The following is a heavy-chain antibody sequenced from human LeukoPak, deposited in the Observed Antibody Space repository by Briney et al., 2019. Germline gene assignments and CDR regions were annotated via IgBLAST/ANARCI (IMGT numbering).Heavy chain of an antibody. Sequence: GGSLRLSCAASGFTFSSYGMCWVRQAPGKGLEWVAVISYDGSNKYYADSVKGRFTISRDNSKNTLYLQMNSLRAEDTAVYYCAMFGYSGYDYNYWGQGTLVTVFS. CDR1: GFTFSSYG. CDR3: AMFGYSGYDYNY. V-gene: IGHV3-30*03. CDR2: ISYDGSNK. D-gene: IGHD5-12*01. J-gene: IGHJ4*02.